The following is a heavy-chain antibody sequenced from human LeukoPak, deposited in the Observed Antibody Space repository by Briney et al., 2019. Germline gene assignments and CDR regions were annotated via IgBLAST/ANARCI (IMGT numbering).Heavy chain of an antibody. CDR1: GGSISSGGYY. CDR2: IYYSGST. D-gene: IGHD3-10*01. J-gene: IGHJ4*02. CDR3: ARGLKVGVRGGGPQNCGFDY. V-gene: IGHV4-31*03. Sequence: PSETLSLNCTVSGGSISSGGYYWSWIRQHPGKGLEWIGYIYYSGSTYYNPSLKSRVTISVDTSKNQFSLKLTSVTAADTAVYYCARGLKVGVRGGGPQNCGFDYWGQGTLVTVSS.